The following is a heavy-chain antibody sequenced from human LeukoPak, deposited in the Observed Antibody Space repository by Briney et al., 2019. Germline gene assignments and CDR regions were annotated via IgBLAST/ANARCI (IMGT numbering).Heavy chain of an antibody. J-gene: IGHJ4*02. CDR2: VYSGGTT. V-gene: IGHV3-53*01. CDR3: ASLRYFDWSVDY. D-gene: IGHD3-9*01. Sequence: GGSLRLSCAASGFSVSHNYMTWVRQAPGKGLECVSLVYSGGTTYYTDSVKGRFTISRDNSKNTLYLQMNSLRAEDTAVYYCASLRYFDWSVDYWGQGTPVTVSS. CDR1: GFSVSHNY.